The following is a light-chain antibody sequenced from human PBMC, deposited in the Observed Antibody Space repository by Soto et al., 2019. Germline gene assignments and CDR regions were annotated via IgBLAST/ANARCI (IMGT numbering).Light chain of an antibody. CDR1: SGHSNYA. J-gene: IGLJ3*02. Sequence: QAVVTQSPSASASLGASVKLTCTLSSGHSNYAIAWHQQQPEKGPRYLMKLNSDGSHNKGDGIPDRFSGSSSGAERYLTISSLQSEDEADYYCQTWGTGIRVFGGGTKLTVL. V-gene: IGLV4-69*01. CDR3: QTWGTGIRV. CDR2: LNSDGSH.